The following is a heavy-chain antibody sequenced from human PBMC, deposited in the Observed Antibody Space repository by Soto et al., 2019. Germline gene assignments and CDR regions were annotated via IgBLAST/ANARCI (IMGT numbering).Heavy chain of an antibody. V-gene: IGHV1-46*03. CDR1: GYTFTSYY. CDR3: VRGYCSSGVCYEDALDF. Sequence: QVQLVQSGAEVKKPGASVNVSCKASGYTFTSYYIHWVRQAPGQGLEWMGVVKPSGGSTSYTQKFQGRITITSDTSTITVYMELRSLRSEDRAVYYCVRGYCSSGVCYEDALDFWGQGTLVNVSS. CDR2: VKPSGGST. D-gene: IGHD2-15*01. J-gene: IGHJ3*01.